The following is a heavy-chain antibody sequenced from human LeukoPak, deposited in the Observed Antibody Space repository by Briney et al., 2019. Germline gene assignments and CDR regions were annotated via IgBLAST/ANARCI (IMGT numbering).Heavy chain of an antibody. CDR1: GGSISSYY. D-gene: IGHD3-3*01. J-gene: IGHJ4*02. V-gene: IGHV4-59*01. CDR3: ASSHDPPYYDFWSGYYTYFDY. Sequence: SETLSLTCTVSGGSISSYYWSWIRQPPGKGLEWIGYIYYSGSTNYNPSLKSRVTISVDTSKNQFSLKLSSVTAADTAVYYCASSHDPPYYDFWSGYYTYFDYWGQGTLVTVSS. CDR2: IYYSGST.